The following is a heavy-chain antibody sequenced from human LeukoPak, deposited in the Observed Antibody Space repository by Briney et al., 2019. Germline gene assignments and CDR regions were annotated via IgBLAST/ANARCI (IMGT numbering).Heavy chain of an antibody. CDR1: GGSFSGYY. Sequence: SETLSLTCAVYGGSFSGYYWSWIRQPPGKGLEWIGEINHSGSTNYNPSLKSRVTISVDTSKNQFSLKLSSVTAAGTAVYYCARARLSPPYYYYGMDVWGQGTTVTVSS. V-gene: IGHV4-34*01. J-gene: IGHJ6*02. D-gene: IGHD2/OR15-2a*01. CDR3: ARARLSPPYYYYGMDV. CDR2: INHSGST.